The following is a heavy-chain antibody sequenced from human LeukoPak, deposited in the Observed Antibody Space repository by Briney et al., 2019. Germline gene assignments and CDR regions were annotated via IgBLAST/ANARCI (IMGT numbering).Heavy chain of an antibody. CDR1: GFTFRSYG. J-gene: IGHJ4*02. Sequence: PGRSLRLSCAASGFTFRSYGMHWVRQAPGKGLEWVAVISYDGSNKYYADSVKGRFTISRDNSKNTLYLQMNSLRAEDTAVYYCAKGGYSGSYYAHDYFDYWGQGTLVTVSS. D-gene: IGHD1-26*01. V-gene: IGHV3-30*18. CDR2: ISYDGSNK. CDR3: AKGGYSGSYYAHDYFDY.